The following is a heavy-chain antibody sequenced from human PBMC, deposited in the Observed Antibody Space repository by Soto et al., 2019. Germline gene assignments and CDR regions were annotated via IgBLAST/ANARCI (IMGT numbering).Heavy chain of an antibody. D-gene: IGHD2-21*02. Sequence: EVQLLESGGGLVQPGGSLRLSCAASGFTFSSSTMSWVRQAPGKGLEWVSSISDSGGSIYYADSVKGRFTISRDNSKNTLYLQMNSLGAEDTALYYCAKLLPDWGQGTLVTVSS. CDR3: AKLLPD. J-gene: IGHJ4*02. CDR1: GFTFSSST. V-gene: IGHV3-23*01. CDR2: ISDSGGSI.